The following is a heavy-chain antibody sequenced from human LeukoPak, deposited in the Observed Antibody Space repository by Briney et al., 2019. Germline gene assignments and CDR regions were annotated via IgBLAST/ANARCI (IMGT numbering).Heavy chain of an antibody. CDR1: GGSFSGYY. D-gene: IGHD3-22*01. CDR3: ASSYDSSGYHDY. CDR2: INHSGST. J-gene: IGHJ4*02. Sequence: PSETLSLTCAVYGGSFSGYYWSWIRQPPGKGLEWIGEINHSGSTNYNPSLKSRVTISVDTSKNQFSLKLCSVTAADTAVYYCASSYDSSGYHDYWGQGTLVTVSS. V-gene: IGHV4-34*01.